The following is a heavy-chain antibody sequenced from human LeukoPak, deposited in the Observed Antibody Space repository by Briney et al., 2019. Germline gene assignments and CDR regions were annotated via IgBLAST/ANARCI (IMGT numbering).Heavy chain of an antibody. CDR2: INHNGNVN. J-gene: IGHJ4*02. Sequence: GGSLRLSCAASGFTFSSYWMNWARQAPGKGLEWVASINHNGNVNYYVDSVKGRFTISRDNAKNSLYLQMNSLGSEDTAVYYCAKSRTKYGDSLVDYWGQGTLVTVSS. CDR1: GFTFSSYW. V-gene: IGHV3-7*03. CDR3: AKSRTKYGDSLVDY. D-gene: IGHD4-17*01.